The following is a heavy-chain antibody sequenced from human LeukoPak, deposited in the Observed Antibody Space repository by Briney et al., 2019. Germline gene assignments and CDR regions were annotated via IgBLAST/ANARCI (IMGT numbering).Heavy chain of an antibody. J-gene: IGHJ4*02. Sequence: GGSLRLSCAASGFTFSSYGMYWVRQAPGKGLEWVAVISYDGGNKYYVDSVKGRFTISRDNSKNRLYLQMNSLRAEDTAMYYCAKDYGSGSYADAVGYWGQGALVTVSS. CDR2: ISYDGGNK. D-gene: IGHD3-10*01. V-gene: IGHV3-30*18. CDR1: GFTFSSYG. CDR3: AKDYGSGSYADAVGY.